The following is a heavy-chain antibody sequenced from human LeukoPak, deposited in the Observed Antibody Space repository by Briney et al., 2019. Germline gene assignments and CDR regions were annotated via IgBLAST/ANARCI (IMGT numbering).Heavy chain of an antibody. V-gene: IGHV3-7*01. CDR1: GFTFSSYW. Sequence: GGSLRLSCAASGFTFSSYWMSWVRQAPGKGLEWVANIKQDGSEKYYVDSVKGRFTISRDNAKNSLYLQMNSLRAEDTAVYYCARGKLRYTLGDYHYMDVWGKGTTVTVSS. J-gene: IGHJ6*03. CDR2: IKQDGSEK. CDR3: ARGKLRYTLGDYHYMDV. D-gene: IGHD1-14*01.